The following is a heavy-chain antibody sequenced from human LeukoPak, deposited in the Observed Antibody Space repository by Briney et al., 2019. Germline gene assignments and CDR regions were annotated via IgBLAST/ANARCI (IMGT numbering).Heavy chain of an antibody. Sequence: ASVKVSCKASGYTFTNFYIHWVRQAPGQGLEWMGMIIPSDGFTTYAQKFQGRLTMARDMSTSTVYMELSSLRSEDTALYYCATAGRRLFGVLIPLSFDYWGQGTLVTVSS. CDR3: ATAGRRLFGVLIPLSFDY. CDR2: IIPSDGFT. J-gene: IGHJ4*02. CDR1: GYTFTNFY. D-gene: IGHD3-3*01. V-gene: IGHV1-46*01.